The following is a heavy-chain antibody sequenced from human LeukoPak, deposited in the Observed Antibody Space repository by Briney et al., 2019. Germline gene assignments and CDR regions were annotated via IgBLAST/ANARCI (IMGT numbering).Heavy chain of an antibody. CDR3: TRGAFCGAECYLDS. CDR1: GFTFSSYE. V-gene: IGHV3-48*03. D-gene: IGHD2-21*01. Sequence: GGSLRLSCAASGFTFSSYEMNWVRQAPGKGLEWVSYISSGRTIYYADSVKGRFTISRDNAKNSLYLQMNSLRAEDTAVYYCTRGAFCGAECYLDSWGQGTLVTVSS. CDR2: ISSGRTI. J-gene: IGHJ4*02.